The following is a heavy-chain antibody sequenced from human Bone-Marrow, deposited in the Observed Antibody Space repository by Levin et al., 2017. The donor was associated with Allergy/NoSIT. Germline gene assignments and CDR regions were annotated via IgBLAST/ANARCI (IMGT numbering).Heavy chain of an antibody. CDR2: IIPKFGAA. CDR1: GDTFTNYA. V-gene: IGHV1-69*06. CDR3: ARNKAIPNYYYGMDV. J-gene: IGHJ6*02. Sequence: SVKVSCKASGDTFTNYAIGWVRQAPGQGLEWMGDIIPKFGAAQYAQKFQGRLTLTADKSANIAYMDLNSLRSEDTAVYYCARNKAIPNYYYGMDVWGQGTTVIVSS. D-gene: IGHD2-21*01.